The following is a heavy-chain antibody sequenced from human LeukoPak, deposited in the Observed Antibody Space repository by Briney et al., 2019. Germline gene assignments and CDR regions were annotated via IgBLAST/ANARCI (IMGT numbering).Heavy chain of an antibody. J-gene: IGHJ5*02. Sequence: GESLKISCKDSGDSFTTYWIAWVRQMSGKGLEWMGIIYPGDSDTRYSPSFEGQVTISADKSISTAYLQWDNLKPSDTAMYYCVSVGSIAALHWLDPWGQGTLVTVSS. V-gene: IGHV5-51*01. CDR2: IYPGDSDT. CDR1: GDSFTTYW. D-gene: IGHD6-6*01. CDR3: VSVGSIAALHWLDP.